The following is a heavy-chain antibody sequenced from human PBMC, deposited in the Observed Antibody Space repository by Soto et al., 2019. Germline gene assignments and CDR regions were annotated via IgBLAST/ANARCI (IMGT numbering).Heavy chain of an antibody. Sequence: SETLSLTCAVSCGSFSSNNWWTWVRQPPGQGLEWIGEIYRTGSTNYNPSLKSRVTISLDKSENQFSLKVTSLTAADTAVYYCASRDPGTSVDYWGQGTLVTVSS. CDR2: IYRTGST. J-gene: IGHJ4*02. D-gene: IGHD1-7*01. CDR1: CGSFSSNNW. CDR3: ASRDPGTSVDY. V-gene: IGHV4-4*02.